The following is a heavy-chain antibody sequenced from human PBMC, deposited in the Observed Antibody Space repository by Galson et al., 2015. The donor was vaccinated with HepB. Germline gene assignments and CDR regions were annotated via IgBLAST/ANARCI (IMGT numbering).Heavy chain of an antibody. CDR1: GGTFSSYA. D-gene: IGHD5-12*01. CDR3: AREFSGYGRHYYYGMDV. V-gene: IGHV1-69*13. Sequence: SVKVSCKASGGTFSSYAISWVRQAPGQGLEWMGGIIPIFGTANYAQKFQGRVTITADESTSTAYMELSSLRSEDTAVYYCAREFSGYGRHYYYGMDVWGQGTTVTVSS. J-gene: IGHJ6*02. CDR2: IIPIFGTA.